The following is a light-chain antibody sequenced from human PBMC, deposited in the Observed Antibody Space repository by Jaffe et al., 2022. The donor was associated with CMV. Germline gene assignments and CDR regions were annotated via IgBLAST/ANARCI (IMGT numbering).Light chain of an antibody. CDR3: QSYDTSLSGSL. Sequence: QSVLTQPPSVSGAPGLRVTISCTGSSSNIGAGYDVHWYQHLPGTAPKLLIYGNTHRPSGVPDRFSGSKSGTSASLAITGLQAEDEADYYCQSYDTSLSGSLFGGGTKLTVL. CDR1: SSNIGAGYD. CDR2: GNT. V-gene: IGLV1-40*01. J-gene: IGLJ3*02.